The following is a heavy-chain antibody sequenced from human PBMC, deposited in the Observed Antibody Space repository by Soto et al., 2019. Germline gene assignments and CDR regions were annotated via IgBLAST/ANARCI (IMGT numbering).Heavy chain of an antibody. CDR2: ISSSGSTI. D-gene: IGHD3-22*01. V-gene: IGHV3-48*03. Sequence: PXGSLRLSCAASGFTFSSYEMNWVRQAPGKGLEWVSYISSSGSTIYYADSVKGRFTISRDNAKNSLYLQMNSLRAEDTAVYYCARDTYYYDSSGYYVGMDVWGQGTTVTVSS. CDR3: ARDTYYYDSSGYYVGMDV. J-gene: IGHJ6*02. CDR1: GFTFSSYE.